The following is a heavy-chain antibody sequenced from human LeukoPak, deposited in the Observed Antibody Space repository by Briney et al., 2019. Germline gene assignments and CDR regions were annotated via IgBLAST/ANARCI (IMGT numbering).Heavy chain of an antibody. Sequence: TGGSLRLSCAASGFTFSDYYMSWIRQAPGKGLEWVSYISRSGRDIYYADSMKGRLTISRDNAKNSLYLQMSNLRAEDTAVYYCARVPSSGVAIDSWGQGTLVTVSS. V-gene: IGHV3-11*01. CDR2: ISRSGRDI. CDR3: ARVPSSGVAIDS. J-gene: IGHJ4*02. D-gene: IGHD3-10*01. CDR1: GFTFSDYY.